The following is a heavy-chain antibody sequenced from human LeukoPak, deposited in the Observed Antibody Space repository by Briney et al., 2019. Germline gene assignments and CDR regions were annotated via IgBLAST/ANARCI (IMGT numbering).Heavy chain of an antibody. J-gene: IGHJ5*02. CDR3: AREVRIWRYTHARWFDP. CDR2: ISSSGSTI. D-gene: IGHD2-8*01. CDR1: GFTFSSYE. V-gene: IGHV3-48*03. Sequence: PGGSLRLSCAASGFTFSSYEMNWVRQAPGKGLEWVSYISSSGSTIYYADSVKGRFTISRDNAKNSLYLQMNSLRAEDTAVYYCAREVRIWRYTHARWFDPWGQGTLVTVSS.